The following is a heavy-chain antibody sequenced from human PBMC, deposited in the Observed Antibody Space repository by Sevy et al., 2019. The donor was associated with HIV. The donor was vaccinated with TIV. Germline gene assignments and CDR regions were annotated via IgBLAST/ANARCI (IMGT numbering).Heavy chain of an antibody. CDR2: ISGSGGST. V-gene: IGHV3-23*01. Sequence: GGSLRLSCAASGFTFSSYAMSWVRQAPGKGLEWVSAISGSGGSTYYADSVKGRFTISRDNSKNTLYLQMNSLRAEDTAVYYCAKEGCSGGSCYSWWFDPWGQGTLVTVSS. J-gene: IGHJ5*02. CDR1: GFTFSSYA. D-gene: IGHD2-15*01. CDR3: AKEGCSGGSCYSWWFDP.